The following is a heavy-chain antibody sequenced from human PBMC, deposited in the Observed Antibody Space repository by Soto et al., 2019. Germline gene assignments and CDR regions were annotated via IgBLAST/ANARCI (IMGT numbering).Heavy chain of an antibody. D-gene: IGHD6-13*01. J-gene: IGHJ5*02. Sequence: GGSLRLSCAASGFTVSSNYMSWVRQGPGKGLEWVSVIYSGGSTYYADSVKGRFTISRDNSKNTLYLQMNSLRAEDTAVYYCARVVYSSSWYGLSWFDPWGQGTLVTVS. CDR3: ARVVYSSSWYGLSWFDP. CDR1: GFTVSSNY. CDR2: IYSGGST. V-gene: IGHV3-66*01.